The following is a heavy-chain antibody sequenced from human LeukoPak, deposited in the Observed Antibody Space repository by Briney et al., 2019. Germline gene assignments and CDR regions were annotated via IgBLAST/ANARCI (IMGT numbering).Heavy chain of an antibody. Sequence: KTSETLSLTCTVSGGSISNYYWSWIRQPPGKGLEWIGEINHSGSTNYNPSLKSRVTISVDTSKNQFSLKLSSVTAADTAVYYCARGRSVWFETRTRYNWFDPWGQGTLVTVSS. D-gene: IGHD3-10*01. CDR2: INHSGST. CDR3: ARGRSVWFETRTRYNWFDP. J-gene: IGHJ5*02. CDR1: GGSISNYY. V-gene: IGHV4-34*01.